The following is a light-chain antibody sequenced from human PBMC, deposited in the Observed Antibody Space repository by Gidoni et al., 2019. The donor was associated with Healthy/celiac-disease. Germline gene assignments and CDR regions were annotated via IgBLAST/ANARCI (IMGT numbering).Light chain of an antibody. V-gene: IGKV1-39*01. CDR2: AAS. CDR3: QQSYSTPRT. J-gene: IGKJ1*01. Sequence: EIQVTQSPSSLSASVGDRVTITCRASQSISSYLNWYQQKPGKAPKLLIYAASSLQSGVPSRFSGSGSGTDFTLTISSLQPEDFATYYGQQSYSTPRTFGQGTKVEIK. CDR1: QSISSY.